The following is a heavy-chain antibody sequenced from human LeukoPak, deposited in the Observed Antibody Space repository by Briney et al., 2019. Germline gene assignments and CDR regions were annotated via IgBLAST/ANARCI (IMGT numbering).Heavy chain of an antibody. J-gene: IGHJ1*01. CDR1: GFTFSDYY. CDR2: ISSSGSTI. V-gene: IGHV3-11*04. Sequence: AGGSLRLSCAASGFTFSDYYMSWIRQAPGKGLEWVSYISSSGSTIYYADSVKGRFTISRDNAKNSLYLQMNSLRAEDTAVYYCARDLFMGATHAEYFQHWGQGTLVTVSS. D-gene: IGHD1-26*01. CDR3: ARDLFMGATHAEYFQH.